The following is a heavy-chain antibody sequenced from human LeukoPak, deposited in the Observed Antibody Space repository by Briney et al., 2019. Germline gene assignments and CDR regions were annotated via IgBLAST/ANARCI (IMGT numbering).Heavy chain of an antibody. V-gene: IGHV4-59*01. Sequence: SETLSLTCTVSGGSISSFYWSWIRQPPGEGLEWIGYIYYSGSTNYNPSLKSRVTISVDTSKNQFSLKLSSVTAADTAVYYCARDKNPAWGGGYYFDYWGQGTLVTVSS. CDR3: ARDKNPAWGGGYYFDY. CDR2: IYYSGST. D-gene: IGHD7-27*01. CDR1: GGSISSFY. J-gene: IGHJ4*02.